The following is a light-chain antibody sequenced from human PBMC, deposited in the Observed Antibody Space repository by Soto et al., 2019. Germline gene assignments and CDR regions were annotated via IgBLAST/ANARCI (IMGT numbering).Light chain of an antibody. V-gene: IGKV1-9*01. CDR3: QYLNGAPTIT. Sequence: DIQMTQSPSTLSATAGDRVTITCRASQDVSDFLAWYQHPPGKAPNLLIYGGYTLQSGVPSRFSGSGSGTEFSLTITGLQPEDFVTYYCQYLNGAPTITFGQGTRLEIK. CDR2: GGY. CDR1: QDVSDF. J-gene: IGKJ5*01.